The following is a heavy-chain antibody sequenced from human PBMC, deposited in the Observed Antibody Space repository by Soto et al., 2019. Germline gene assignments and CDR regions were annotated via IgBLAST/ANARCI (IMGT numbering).Heavy chain of an antibody. D-gene: IGHD6-25*01. Sequence: QVQLVESGGGVVQPGRSLRLSCAASGFTFSSYAMHWVRQAPGKGLEWVAVISYDGSNKYYADSVNGRFTISRYNSKNTLYLQMHSMRDEDTVVYYCATSYRSRGPYYYYGMDVWGQGTTVPVSS. CDR1: GFTFSSYA. CDR2: ISYDGSNK. V-gene: IGHV3-30-3*01. J-gene: IGHJ6*02. CDR3: ATSYRSRGPYYYYGMDV.